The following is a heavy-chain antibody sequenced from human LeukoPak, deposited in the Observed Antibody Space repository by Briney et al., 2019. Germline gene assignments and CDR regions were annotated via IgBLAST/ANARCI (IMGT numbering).Heavy chain of an antibody. CDR3: ARVVITMVRGVISNWFDP. Sequence: PGGSLRLSCAASGFTFSSYSMNWVRQAPGKGLEWVSYISSSSSTIYYADSVKGRFTISRDNAKNSLYLQMNSLRAEDTAVYYCARVVITMVRGVISNWFDPWGQGTLVTVSS. J-gene: IGHJ5*02. V-gene: IGHV3-48*01. CDR2: ISSSSSTI. D-gene: IGHD3-10*01. CDR1: GFTFSSYS.